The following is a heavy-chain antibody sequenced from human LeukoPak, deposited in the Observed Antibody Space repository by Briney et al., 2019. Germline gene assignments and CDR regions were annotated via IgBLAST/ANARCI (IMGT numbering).Heavy chain of an antibody. V-gene: IGHV5-51*01. CDR2: INPVDSET. Sequence: KTGGSLRLSCKGSGYSFTNYWIAWVRQMPGEGLEWMGIINPVDSETRYSPSFEGQVTISADKSSSTAYLQWSGLKASDTATYYCARSPADEYSTSSPHAHDVWGQGTMVIVSS. D-gene: IGHD4-11*01. CDR1: GYSFTNYW. CDR3: ARSPADEYSTSSPHAHDV. J-gene: IGHJ3*01.